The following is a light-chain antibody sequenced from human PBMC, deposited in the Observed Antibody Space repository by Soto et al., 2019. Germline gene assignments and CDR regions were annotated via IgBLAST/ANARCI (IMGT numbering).Light chain of an antibody. CDR1: ISDIGGYNY. Sequence: QSVLTQPASMSGSPGQSITISCTGTISDIGGYNYVSWYQQHPGKAPKLIIYEVTNRPSGVSDRFSGSKSGNTASLAISGLQAEDEADYYCSSYTSSTLSVLFGGGTKLTVL. CDR3: SSYTSSTLSVL. J-gene: IGLJ2*01. V-gene: IGLV2-14*01. CDR2: EVT.